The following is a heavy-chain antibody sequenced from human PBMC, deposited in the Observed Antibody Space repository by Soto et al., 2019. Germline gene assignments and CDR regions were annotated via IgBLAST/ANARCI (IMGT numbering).Heavy chain of an antibody. V-gene: IGHV3-21*01. CDR3: ARDLGGPYYFDY. Sequence: EVQLVESGGGLVKPGGSLRLSCAASGFTFSSYSMNWVRQAPGKGLEWVSSISSSSSYIYYADSVKGRFTISRDNAKNSLYLQRNSLRAEDTAVYYCARDLGGPYYFDYCGQGTLVTVSS. D-gene: IGHD2-15*01. CDR1: GFTFSSYS. CDR2: ISSSSSYI. J-gene: IGHJ4*02.